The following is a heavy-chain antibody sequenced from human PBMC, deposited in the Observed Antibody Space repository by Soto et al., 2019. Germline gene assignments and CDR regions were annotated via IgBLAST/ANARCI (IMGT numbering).Heavy chain of an antibody. J-gene: IGHJ5*02. D-gene: IGHD2-2*01. Sequence: PSETLSLTCTVSGGSISSGDYYWSWIRQPPGKGLEWIGYIYYSGSTYYNPSLKSRVTISVDTSKNQFSLKLSSVTAADTAVYYCARDQYQLLMGPQEYWFDPWGQGTLVTVSS. CDR3: ARDQYQLLMGPQEYWFDP. CDR1: GGSISSGDYY. V-gene: IGHV4-30-4*01. CDR2: IYYSGST.